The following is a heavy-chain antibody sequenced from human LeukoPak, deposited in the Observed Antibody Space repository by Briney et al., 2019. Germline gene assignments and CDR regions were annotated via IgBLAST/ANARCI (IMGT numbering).Heavy chain of an antibody. J-gene: IGHJ4*02. Sequence: SETLSLTCTVSGGSISSYYWSWIRQPPGKGLEWIGYIYYSGSTNYNPSLKSRVTISVDTSKNQFSLKLSSVTAADTAVYYRARVGIDYYFDYWGQGTLVTVSS. CDR2: IYYSGST. CDR3: ARVGIDYYFDY. V-gene: IGHV4-59*01. D-gene: IGHD3-3*01. CDR1: GGSISSYY.